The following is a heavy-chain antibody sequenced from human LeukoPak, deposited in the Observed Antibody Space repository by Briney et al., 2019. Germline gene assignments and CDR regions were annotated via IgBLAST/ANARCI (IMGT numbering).Heavy chain of an antibody. V-gene: IGHV4-61*02. D-gene: IGHD6-13*01. J-gene: IGHJ3*02. CDR3: ARTSVGYSSSWYGQWEAFDI. CDR1: GGSISSGSYY. CDR2: IYTSGST. Sequence: SETLSLTCTVSGGSISSGSYYWSWIRQPAGKGLEWIGRIYTSGSTHYNPSLKSRATISVDTSKNQFSLKLSSVTAADTAVYYCARTSVGYSSSWYGQWEAFDIWGQGTMVTVSS.